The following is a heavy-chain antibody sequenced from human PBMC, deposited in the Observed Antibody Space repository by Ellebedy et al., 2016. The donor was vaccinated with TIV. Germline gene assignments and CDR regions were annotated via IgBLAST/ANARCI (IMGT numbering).Heavy chain of an antibody. CDR1: GGSISSYY. V-gene: IGHV4-59*01. D-gene: IGHD3-10*01. J-gene: IGHJ4*02. Sequence: SETLSLTCTVSGGSISSYYWSWIRQPPGKGLEWIGYIYYSGGTNYNPSLKSRVTISVDTSKNQFSLKLSSVTAADTAVYYCARGRRGLWFGELLRFLDYWGQGTLVTVSS. CDR3: ARGRRGLWFGELLRFLDY. CDR2: IYYSGGT.